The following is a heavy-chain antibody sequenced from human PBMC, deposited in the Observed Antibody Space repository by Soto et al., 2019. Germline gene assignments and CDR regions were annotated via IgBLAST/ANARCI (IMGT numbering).Heavy chain of an antibody. CDR1: VYSFTSYW. V-gene: IGHV5-51*01. J-gene: IGHJ3*02. Sequence: GEYLKIACKGSVYSFTSYWIGWVRQMPGKGLEWMGIIYPGDSDTRYSPSFQGQVTISADKSISTAYLQWSSLKASDTAMYCCARHSMVTPPSDAFDIWGQGTMVTVSS. D-gene: IGHD4-4*01. CDR3: ARHSMVTPPSDAFDI. CDR2: IYPGDSDT.